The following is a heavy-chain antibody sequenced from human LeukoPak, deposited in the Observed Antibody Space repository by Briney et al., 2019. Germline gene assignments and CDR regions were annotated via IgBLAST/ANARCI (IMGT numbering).Heavy chain of an antibody. V-gene: IGHV3-7*01. D-gene: IGHD5-24*01. CDR2: IKQDGSEK. CDR1: GFTFSSYW. CDR3: AREMATITDVVDY. J-gene: IGHJ4*02. Sequence: GGSLRLSCAASGFTFSSYWMSWVRQAPGKGLEWVANIKQDGSEKYYVDSVKGRFTISRDNAKNSQYLQMNSLRAEDTAVYYCAREMATITDVVDYWGQGTLVTVSS.